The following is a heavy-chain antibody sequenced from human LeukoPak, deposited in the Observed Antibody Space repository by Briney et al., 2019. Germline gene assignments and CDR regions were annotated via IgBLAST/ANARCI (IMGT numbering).Heavy chain of an antibody. CDR1: GLTFKSYA. J-gene: IGHJ4*02. V-gene: IGHV3-23*01. D-gene: IGHD1-1*01. CDR3: AREGLHPRIQLPGHYSDS. CDR2: ISGSGSNT. Sequence: GGSLRLSCEASGLTFKSYAMAWVRQAPGKGLEWVSVISGSGSNTDSADSVKGRFTISRDNSKSTLYLQMDSLRGEDTAIYYCAREGLHPRIQLPGHYSDSWGPGTLVIVSS.